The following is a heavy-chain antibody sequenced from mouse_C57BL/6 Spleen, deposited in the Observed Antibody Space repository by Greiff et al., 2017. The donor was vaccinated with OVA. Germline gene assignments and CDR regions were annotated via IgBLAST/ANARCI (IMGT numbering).Heavy chain of an antibody. CDR2: INYDGSSS. CDR1: GFTFSDHY. V-gene: IGHV5-16*01. J-gene: IGHJ4*01. CDR3: ARGEGSLAMDY. Sequence: VQRVESEGGLVQPGSSMTLSCTASGFTFSDHYMAWVRQVPEKGLEWVANINYDGSSSYFLDSLKSRFIISRDNAKNILYLKMSSLKSEDTATYYCARGEGSLAMDYWGQGTSVTVSS.